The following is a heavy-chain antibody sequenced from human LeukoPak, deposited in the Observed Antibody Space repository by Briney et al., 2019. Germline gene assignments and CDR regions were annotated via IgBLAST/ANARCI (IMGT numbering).Heavy chain of an antibody. J-gene: IGHJ4*02. CDR1: GFTFSSYA. CDR2: ISGSGSST. CDR3: AKARWAPTYYDY. Sequence: GGSLRLSCAASGFTFSSYAMSWVRQAPGKGLEWVSAISGSGSSTYYADSVKGRFTISRDNSKNTLYLQMNSLRAEDTAVYYCAKARWAPTYYDYWGQGTLVTVSS. D-gene: IGHD4-23*01. V-gene: IGHV3-23*01.